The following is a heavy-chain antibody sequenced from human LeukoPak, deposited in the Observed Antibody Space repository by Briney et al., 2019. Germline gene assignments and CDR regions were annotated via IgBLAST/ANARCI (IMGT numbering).Heavy chain of an antibody. CDR3: AGGTWIQLWLDY. J-gene: IGHJ4*02. D-gene: IGHD5-18*01. V-gene: IGHV3-23*01. CDR2: ISASGGIT. Sequence: GGSLRLSCAASGFTFSSYAMSWVRQAPGKGLEWVSGISASGGITYYAESVKGRFTISRDNSKNTLYLQMNSLRAEDTAVYYCAGGTWIQLWLDYWGQGTLVTVPS. CDR1: GFTFSSYA.